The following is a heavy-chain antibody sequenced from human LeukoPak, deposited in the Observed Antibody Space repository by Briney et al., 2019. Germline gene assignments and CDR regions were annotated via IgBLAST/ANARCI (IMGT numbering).Heavy chain of an antibody. V-gene: IGHV4-34*01. CDR2: INHSGGA. J-gene: IGHJ4*02. D-gene: IGHD3-3*01. CDR1: GGSFIGYY. Sequence: SETLSLTCAVYGGSFIGYYWSWIRQPPGKGLEWIGEINHSGGANYNPSLKSRVIISADTSKSQFSLKLGSVTAADTAVYYCARVPLRFLEPFDYWGQGTLVTVSS. CDR3: ARVPLRFLEPFDY.